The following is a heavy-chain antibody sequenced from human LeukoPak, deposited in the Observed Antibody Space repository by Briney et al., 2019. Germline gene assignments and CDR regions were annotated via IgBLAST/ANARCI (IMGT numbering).Heavy chain of an antibody. Sequence: GGSLRLSCAASGLTFSSYWMTWVSQAPGKGLEWVASIKQDGNDKYSVASVKGRFTISRDNARNSLYLQMSSLRADDTAVYYCARDGAFRIYDYWGQGTLVTVSS. D-gene: IGHD3-3*02. CDR2: IKQDGNDK. J-gene: IGHJ4*02. CDR3: ARDGAFRIYDY. V-gene: IGHV3-7*01. CDR1: GLTFSSYW.